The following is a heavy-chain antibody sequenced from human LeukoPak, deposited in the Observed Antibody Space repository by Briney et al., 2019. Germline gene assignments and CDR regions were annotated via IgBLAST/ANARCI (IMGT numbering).Heavy chain of an antibody. Sequence: PGGSLRLSCAASGFTFSSYSMNWVRQAPGKGLEWVAFIRYDGSNKYYADSVKGRFTISRDNSKNTLYLQMNSLRAEDTAVYYCAKERSGSSSSWYTNYFDYWGQGTLVTVSS. CDR3: AKERSGSSSSWYTNYFDY. J-gene: IGHJ4*02. CDR2: IRYDGSNK. V-gene: IGHV3-30*02. CDR1: GFTFSSYS. D-gene: IGHD6-13*01.